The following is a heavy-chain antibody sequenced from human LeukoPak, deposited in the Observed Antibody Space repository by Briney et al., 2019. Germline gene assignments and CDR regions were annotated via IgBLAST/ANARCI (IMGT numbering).Heavy chain of an antibody. J-gene: IGHJ4*02. Sequence: PSETLSLTCAVYGGSFSGYYWSWIRQPPGKGLEWIGEINHSGSTNYNPSLKSRVTISVDTSKNQFSLKLSSVTAADTAVYYCARILTAFGYIYGGLFDYWGQGTLVTVSS. CDR1: GGSFSGYY. D-gene: IGHD5-18*01. CDR2: INHSGST. CDR3: ARILTAFGYIYGGLFDY. V-gene: IGHV4-34*01.